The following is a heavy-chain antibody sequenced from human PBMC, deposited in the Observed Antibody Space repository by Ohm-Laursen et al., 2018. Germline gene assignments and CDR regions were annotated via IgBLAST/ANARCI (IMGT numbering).Heavy chain of an antibody. CDR2: IYYSGST. CDR3: ARQVVAGLRGRFDS. CDR1: GGSISSYY. Sequence: SDTLSLTCTVSGGSISSYYWSWIRQPPGKGLEWIGYIYYSGSTNYNPSLKSRVTISVDTSKNQFSLKLSSVTAADTAAYYCARQVVAGLRGRFDSWGQGTLVTVSS. J-gene: IGHJ4*02. D-gene: IGHD6-19*01. V-gene: IGHV4-59*08.